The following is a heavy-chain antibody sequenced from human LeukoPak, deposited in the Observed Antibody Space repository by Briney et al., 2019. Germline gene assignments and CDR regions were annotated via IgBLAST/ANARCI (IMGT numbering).Heavy chain of an antibody. V-gene: IGHV4-39*01. J-gene: IGHJ3*02. CDR3: ARHRIPAADDAFDI. CDR2: IYYSGST. CDR1: GGSISSSSYY. Sequence: PSETLSLTCSVSGGSISSSSYYWGWIRQPPGKGLEWIGSIYYSGSTYYSQCLKSRVTISVDTSKNQFSLKLNSVTAADTAVYYCARHRIPAADDAFDIWGQGTMVTVSS. D-gene: IGHD6-13*01.